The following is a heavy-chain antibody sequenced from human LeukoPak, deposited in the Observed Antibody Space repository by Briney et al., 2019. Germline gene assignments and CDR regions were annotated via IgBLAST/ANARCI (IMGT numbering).Heavy chain of an antibody. CDR2: ISVSNSKYI. CDR3: AKDRWDDWFLAGFDY. V-gene: IGHV3-21*04. CDR1: GFTFSSYS. D-gene: IGHD3-9*01. Sequence: PGGSLRLSCAASGFTFSSYSMNWVRQAPGKGLEWVSSISVSNSKYIYYADSVKGRFTISRDNSKNTLYLQMNSLRAEDTAVYYCAKDRWDDWFLAGFDYWGQGTLVTVSS. J-gene: IGHJ4*02.